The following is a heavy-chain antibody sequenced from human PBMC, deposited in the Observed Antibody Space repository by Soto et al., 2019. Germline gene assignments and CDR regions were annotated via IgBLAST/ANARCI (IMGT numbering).Heavy chain of an antibody. CDR1: GFTFTSSA. J-gene: IGHJ6*02. V-gene: IGHV1-58*01. Sequence: ASVKVSCKASGFTFTSSAVQWVRQARGQRLEWIGWIVVGSGNTNYAQKFQERVTITRDMSTSTAYMELSSLRSEDTAVYYCAAATADYYDFWGGLHVYYYGMDVWGQGTTVTVSS. D-gene: IGHD3-3*01. CDR3: AAATADYYDFWGGLHVYYYGMDV. CDR2: IVVGSGNT.